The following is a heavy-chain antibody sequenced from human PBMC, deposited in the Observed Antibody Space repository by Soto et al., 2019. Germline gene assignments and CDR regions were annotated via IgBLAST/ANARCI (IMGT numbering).Heavy chain of an antibody. Sequence: GGSLRLSCVASGFTFSKYAMSWVRQAPGKGLEWVSGIIGSGDSTYYADSVKGRFTISRDNSKNTLYLQMNSLRAEDTAVYFCARAPAPYYYDSSGYWGSCFDYWGQGTLVTVSS. CDR3: ARAPAPYYYDSSGYWGSCFDY. CDR2: IIGSGDST. CDR1: GFTFSKYA. D-gene: IGHD3-22*01. V-gene: IGHV3-23*01. J-gene: IGHJ4*02.